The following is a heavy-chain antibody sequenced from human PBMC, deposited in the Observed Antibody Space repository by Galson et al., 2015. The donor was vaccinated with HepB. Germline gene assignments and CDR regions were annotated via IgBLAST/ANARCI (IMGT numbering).Heavy chain of an antibody. V-gene: IGHV3-33*01. CDR2: IWSNGSNR. D-gene: IGHD2-8*01. CDR1: GFTFNRYG. CDR3: ARPLVLNGRFNPGVGPFHI. Sequence: SLRLSCAVSGFTFNRYGMHWVRQAPGKGLEWVALIWSNGSNRYYSNSVMGRFTISRDNSKNTLYLEMNSLRAADTAVYYCARPLVLNGRFNPGVGPFHIWGHGTMVTVSA. J-gene: IGHJ3*02.